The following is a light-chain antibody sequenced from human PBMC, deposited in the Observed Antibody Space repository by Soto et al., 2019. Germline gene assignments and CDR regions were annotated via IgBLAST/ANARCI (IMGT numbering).Light chain of an antibody. V-gene: IGLV2-8*01. Sequence: QSALTQPPSASGSPGQSVTISCTGTSSDVGGYNYVSWYQQHPGKAPKLMIYEVSKRPSGVPDRFSGSKSGNTASLTVSGLQAEYEAEYYCSSYAGSNNLGVFGTGTKVTVL. CDR1: SSDVGGYNY. J-gene: IGLJ1*01. CDR2: EVS. CDR3: SSYAGSNNLGV.